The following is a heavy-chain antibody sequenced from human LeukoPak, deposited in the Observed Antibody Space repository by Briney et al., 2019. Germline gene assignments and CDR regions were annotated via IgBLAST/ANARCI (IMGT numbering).Heavy chain of an antibody. V-gene: IGHV3-74*01. CDR1: GFTVSSYW. J-gene: IGHJ4*02. CDR3: ARVGSSGY. Sequence: PGGSLRLSCAASGFTVSSYWMYWVRQAPGKGLVWVSRINSDGSRTSYADSVKGRFTISRDNAKNTLYLQRNSLRVEDTAVYYCARVGSSGYWGQGTLVTVSS. D-gene: IGHD3-22*01. CDR2: INSDGSRT.